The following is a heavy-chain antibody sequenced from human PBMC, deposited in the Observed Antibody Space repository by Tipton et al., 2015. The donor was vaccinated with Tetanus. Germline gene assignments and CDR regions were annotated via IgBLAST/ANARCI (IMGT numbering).Heavy chain of an antibody. D-gene: IGHD6-6*01. V-gene: IGHV4-34*01. Sequence: TLSLTCAVYGASFSDYYWSWIRRAPGKGLEWIGEINHSGNTNHNPSLKSRVTLSVDTSKNQFSLKLNSVTAADTAVYYCARDQGGGRVVRLNWFDPWGQGTLVTVSS. CDR1: GASFSDYY. CDR3: ARDQGGGRVVRLNWFDP. J-gene: IGHJ5*02. CDR2: INHSGNT.